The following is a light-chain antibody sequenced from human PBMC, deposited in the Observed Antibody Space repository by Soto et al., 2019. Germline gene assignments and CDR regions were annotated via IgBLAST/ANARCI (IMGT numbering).Light chain of an antibody. Sequence: QSVLTQSPSVSGAPGQSVTISCTGSSSNIGAGFHVHWYQQLPGTAPKLLIYGNNNRPSGVPDRLSGSKSGTSASLAITGLQAEDEADYYCQSYDRSLSGWVFGGGTKLTVL. J-gene: IGLJ3*02. V-gene: IGLV1-40*01. CDR1: SSNIGAGFH. CDR2: GNN. CDR3: QSYDRSLSGWV.